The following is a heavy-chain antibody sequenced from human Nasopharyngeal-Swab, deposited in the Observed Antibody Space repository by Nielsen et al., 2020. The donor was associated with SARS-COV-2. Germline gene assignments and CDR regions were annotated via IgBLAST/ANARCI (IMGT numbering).Heavy chain of an antibody. D-gene: IGHD3-22*01. Sequence: GESLKISCAASGFTFSSYGMHWVRQDPGKGLEWVADIWYDGSNKYYADSVKGRFTISRDNSKNTLYLQMNSLRAEDTAVYYCARSKWLRGAFDIWGQGTMVTVSS. CDR2: IWYDGSNK. J-gene: IGHJ3*02. CDR1: GFTFSSYG. CDR3: ARSKWLRGAFDI. V-gene: IGHV3-33*01.